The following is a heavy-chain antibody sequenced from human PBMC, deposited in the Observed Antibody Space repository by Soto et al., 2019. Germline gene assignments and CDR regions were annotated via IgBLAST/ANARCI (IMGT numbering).Heavy chain of an antibody. CDR1: GFTFSSYS. Sequence: EVQLVESGGGLVQPGGSLRLSCAASGFTFSSYSMNWVRQAPGKGLEWVSYISSSSSTIYYADSVKGRFTISRDNAKNLXYLQMNSLRDEDAAVYYCASSRYCSGGSCYSGVDYWGQGTLVTVSS. CDR3: ASSRYCSGGSCYSGVDY. J-gene: IGHJ4*02. CDR2: ISSSSSTI. V-gene: IGHV3-48*02. D-gene: IGHD2-15*01.